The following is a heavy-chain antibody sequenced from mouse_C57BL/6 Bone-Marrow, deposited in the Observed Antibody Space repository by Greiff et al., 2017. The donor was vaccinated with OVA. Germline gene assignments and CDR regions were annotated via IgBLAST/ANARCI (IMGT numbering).Heavy chain of an antibody. CDR1: GYTFTGYW. CDR2: INPSSGYT. D-gene: IGHD1-1*01. CDR3: AKLRRAMDY. J-gene: IGHJ4*01. Sequence: VQLQQSGAELAKPGASVKLSCKASGYTFTGYWMHWVQQTPGQGLEWIGYINPSSGYTKYKQKFKDKATLTADKSSSTAYMQLSSLTYEDSAVYYCAKLRRAMDYWGQGTSVTVSS. V-gene: IGHV1-7*01.